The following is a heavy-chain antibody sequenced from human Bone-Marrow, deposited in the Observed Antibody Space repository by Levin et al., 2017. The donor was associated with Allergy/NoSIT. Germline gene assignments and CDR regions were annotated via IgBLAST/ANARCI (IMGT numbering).Heavy chain of an antibody. D-gene: IGHD3-22*01. CDR3: ARDGDWGYYYFDF. Sequence: RASVKVSCAASGFSFDDYAMSWVRQVPGKGLEWVSGINWNGGITSYADSVKGRFTVSRDNAENSLYLQMNSLRAEDTAFYHCARDGDWGYYYFDFWGRGTLVTVSS. CDR2: INWNGGIT. J-gene: IGHJ2*01. CDR1: GFSFDDYA. V-gene: IGHV3-20*01.